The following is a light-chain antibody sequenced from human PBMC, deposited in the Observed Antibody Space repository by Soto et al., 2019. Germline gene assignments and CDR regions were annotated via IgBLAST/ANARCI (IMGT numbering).Light chain of an antibody. J-gene: IGLJ2*01. CDR1: SSDVGGCNY. V-gene: IGLV2-8*01. CDR3: SSYAGSNIL. Sequence: QSALTQPPSASGSPGQSVTISCTGTSSDVGGCNYVSWYQQHPGKAPKLMIYEVSKRPSGVPDRFSGSKSGNTASLTVSGLQAEDEADYYCSSYAGSNILFGGGTKLTVL. CDR2: EVS.